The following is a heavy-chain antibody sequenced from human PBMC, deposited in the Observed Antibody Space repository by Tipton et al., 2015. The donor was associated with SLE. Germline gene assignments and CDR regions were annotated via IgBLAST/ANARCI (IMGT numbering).Heavy chain of an antibody. J-gene: IGHJ4*02. D-gene: IGHD3-10*01. Sequence: QSGAEVKKPGASVKVSCKASGYTFTSYGISWVRQAPGQGLEWMGWISAYNGNTNYAQKVQGRVTMTIDTSTSTAYMELRSLRSDDTAVYYCARDLNKIREFGVYFYDYWGQGTLVTVSS. V-gene: IGHV1-18*01. CDR2: ISAYNGNT. CDR1: GYTFTSYG. CDR3: ARDLNKIREFGVYFYDY.